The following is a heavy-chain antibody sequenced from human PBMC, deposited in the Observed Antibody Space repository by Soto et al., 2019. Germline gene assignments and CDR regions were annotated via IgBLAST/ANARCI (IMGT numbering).Heavy chain of an antibody. Sequence: QVQLVESGGGVILPGGSLRLSCAASGFTFSSYAMHWVRQAPGTGPEWVAATSSDGTDNVYADSVSGRFTISRDNSKNTLYLQLNSLRVEDTALYYCAKSQSGSFFAAFDLWGQGTMVTVSS. CDR2: TSSDGTDN. D-gene: IGHD1-26*01. CDR3: AKSQSGSFFAAFDL. CDR1: GFTFSSYA. J-gene: IGHJ3*01. V-gene: IGHV3-30-3*02.